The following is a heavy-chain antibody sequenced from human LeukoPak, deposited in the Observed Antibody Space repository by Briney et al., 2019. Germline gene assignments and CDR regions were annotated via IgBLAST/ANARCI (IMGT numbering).Heavy chain of an antibody. D-gene: IGHD3-9*01. CDR3: ARLKGGYFGTLDY. V-gene: IGHV1-69*05. Sequence: SVKVSCKASGGTFSSYAISWVRQAPGQGLEWMGGNIPIFGTANYAQKFQGRVTITTDESTSTAYMELSSLRSEDTAVYYCARLKGGYFGTLDYWGQGTLVTVSS. J-gene: IGHJ4*02. CDR1: GGTFSSYA. CDR2: NIPIFGTA.